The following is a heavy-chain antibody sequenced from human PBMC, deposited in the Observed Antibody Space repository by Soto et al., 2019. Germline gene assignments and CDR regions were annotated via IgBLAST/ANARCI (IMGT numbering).Heavy chain of an antibody. V-gene: IGHV1-8*01. CDR1: GYTFTSYD. CDR2: MNPNSGNT. CDR3: ARIRADYGDFRLDY. J-gene: IGHJ4*02. D-gene: IGHD4-17*01. Sequence: QVPLVQSGAEVKKPGASVKVSCKASGYTFTSYDINWVRQATGQGLEWMGWMNPNSGNTGYAQKFQGRVTMTRNTSISTAYMELSSLRSEDTAVYYCARIRADYGDFRLDYWGQGTLVTVSS.